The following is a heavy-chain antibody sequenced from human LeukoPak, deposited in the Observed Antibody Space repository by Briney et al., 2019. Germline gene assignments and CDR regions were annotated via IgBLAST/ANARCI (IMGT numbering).Heavy chain of an antibody. V-gene: IGHV3-7*01. CDR1: GFTFSSYW. CDR2: IKQDGSEK. J-gene: IGHJ5*02. CDR3: ARPYCSGGSCYNP. Sequence: GGSLRLSCAASGFTFSSYWMSWVRQAPGKGLEWVANIKQDGSEKYYVDSVKGRFTISRDNAKNLLYLQMNSLRAEDTAVYYCARPYCSGGSCYNPWGQGTLVTVSS. D-gene: IGHD2-15*01.